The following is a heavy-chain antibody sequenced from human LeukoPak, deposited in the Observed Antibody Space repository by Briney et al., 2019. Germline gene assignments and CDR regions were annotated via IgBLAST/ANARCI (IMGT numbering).Heavy chain of an antibody. CDR1: GLTFSTFA. CDR2: ITGGEGST. V-gene: IGHV3-23*01. J-gene: IGHJ4*02. CDR3: AKSSSYSVNSPSAY. D-gene: IGHD4-23*01. Sequence: GGSLRLSCAASGLTFSTFAMSWVRQAPGKGLEWVSTITGGEGSTYYEDSVKGRFTISRDNSKNTLYLQMNSLRAEDTALYYCAKSSSYSVNSPSAYWGQGTLVTVSS.